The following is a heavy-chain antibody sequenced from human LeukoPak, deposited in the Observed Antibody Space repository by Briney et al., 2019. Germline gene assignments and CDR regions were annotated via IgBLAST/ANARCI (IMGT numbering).Heavy chain of an antibody. D-gene: IGHD2-15*01. J-gene: IGHJ4*02. CDR3: ARATVGLDY. CDR2: ISYDGTNK. CDR1: GFTFSIYA. Sequence: PGGSLRLSCAASGFTFSIYAMHWVRQAPGKGLEWVAVISYDGTNKYYADSVKGRFTVSRENAKNALYLQMNSLRAGDTAVYYCARATVGLDYWGQGTLVTVSS. V-gene: IGHV3-30*14.